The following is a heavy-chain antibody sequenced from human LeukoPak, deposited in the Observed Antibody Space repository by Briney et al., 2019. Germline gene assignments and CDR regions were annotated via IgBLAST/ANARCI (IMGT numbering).Heavy chain of an antibody. Sequence: GGTLRLSCVASGFTLSSYAMSWVRQVPGKGLEWVSAMSGSGSDTYYADSVKGRFTISRDNSKSTLYLQMNSLRAEDTALYYCAKDLGGEGGSGFPGYWGQGTLVTVSS. J-gene: IGHJ4*02. D-gene: IGHD3-10*01. CDR2: MSGSGSDT. CDR3: AKDLGGEGGSGFPGY. V-gene: IGHV3-23*01. CDR1: GFTLSSYA.